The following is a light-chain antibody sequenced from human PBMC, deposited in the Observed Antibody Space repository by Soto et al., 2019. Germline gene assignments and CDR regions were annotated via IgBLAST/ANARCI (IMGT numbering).Light chain of an antibody. J-gene: IGLJ2*01. CDR1: SSDVGVYNY. Sequence: QSVLTQPPSASGFPGQSVTISCTGTSSDVGVYNYVSWYQHHPDKAPKLIIYQVYKRPSGVPDRFSGSKSDNTASLTVSGLQAEDEAEYYCSSYAASDSFVVFGGGTKLTVL. CDR3: SSYAASDSFVV. V-gene: IGLV2-8*01. CDR2: QVY.